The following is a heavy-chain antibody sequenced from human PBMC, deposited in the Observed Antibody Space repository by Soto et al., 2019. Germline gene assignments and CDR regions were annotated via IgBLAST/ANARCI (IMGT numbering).Heavy chain of an antibody. J-gene: IGHJ5*02. D-gene: IGHD3-3*01. CDR3: ARDPNELWNYYFFDP. CDR2: ISAYNGQT. Sequence: ASVKVSCKASGYPFDTYGINWVRQAPGQRPEWMGWISAYNGQTDYAQKFQGRVTMATDTSTNTAYMELRNLISDDTAVYYCARDPNELWNYYFFDPWGPRTLVAVCS. CDR1: GYPFDTYG. V-gene: IGHV1-18*01.